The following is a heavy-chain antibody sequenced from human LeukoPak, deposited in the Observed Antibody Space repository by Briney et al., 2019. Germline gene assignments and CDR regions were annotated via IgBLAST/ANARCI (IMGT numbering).Heavy chain of an antibody. V-gene: IGHV4-34*01. D-gene: IGHD6-13*01. J-gene: IGHJ4*02. CDR3: ARAVALYSSSWPYFDY. CDR1: GGSFSGYY. Sequence: PSETLSLTYAVYGGSFSGYYWSWIRQPPGKGLEWIGEINHSGSTNYNPSLKSRVTISVDTSKNQFSLKLSSVTAADTAVYYCARAVALYSSSWPYFDYWGQGTLVTVSS. CDR2: INHSGST.